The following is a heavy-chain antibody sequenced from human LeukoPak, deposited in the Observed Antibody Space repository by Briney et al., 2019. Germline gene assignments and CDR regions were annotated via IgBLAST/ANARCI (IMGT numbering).Heavy chain of an antibody. Sequence: GGSLRLSCAASGFTFSSFGMHWVRQAPGKGLEGVAVIWYDASNKYYADSVKGRFTISRDNSKNTLYLQMNSLRDDDTAVYYCVRGVGVSSFNYLDPWGQGTLVIVSS. D-gene: IGHD6-13*01. J-gene: IGHJ5*02. CDR1: GFTFSSFG. V-gene: IGHV3-33*01. CDR3: VRGVGVSSFNYLDP. CDR2: IWYDASNK.